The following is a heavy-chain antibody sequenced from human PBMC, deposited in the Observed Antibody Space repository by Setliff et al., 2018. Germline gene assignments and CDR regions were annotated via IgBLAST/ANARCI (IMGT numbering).Heavy chain of an antibody. V-gene: IGHV3-23*01. CDR3: ARERHILSTVVIFGLFDF. CDR1: GFTFSTYA. D-gene: IGHD3-3*01. CDR2: ISGSGDNT. Sequence: GGSLRLSCAASGFTFSTYALSWVRQAPGKGLEWVSCISGSGDNTHYADSVMGRFTISRDNSENTLYLQMNSLRAEETAVYYCARERHILSTVVIFGLFDFWGQGALDTVCS. J-gene: IGHJ4*02.